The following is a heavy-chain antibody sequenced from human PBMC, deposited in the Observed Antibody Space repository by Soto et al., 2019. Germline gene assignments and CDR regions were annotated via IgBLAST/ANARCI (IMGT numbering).Heavy chain of an antibody. D-gene: IGHD4-17*01. V-gene: IGHV3-74*01. CDR3: AXDPDYGNERDVFDI. J-gene: IGHJ3*02. CDR1: GFTFSSYW. CDR2: TNGDGRST. Sequence: PGGSLRLSCAASGFTFSSYWMHWVRQAPGKGLVWVSRTNGDGRSTDYADPVKGRFTIPRDNAKNTLYLQMSSLRAEDTAVYYCAXDPDYGNERDVFDIWGQGTMVTVSS.